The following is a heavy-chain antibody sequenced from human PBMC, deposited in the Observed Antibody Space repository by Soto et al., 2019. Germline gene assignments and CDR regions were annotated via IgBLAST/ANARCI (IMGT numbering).Heavy chain of an antibody. Sequence: SETLSLTCTVSGGSISSSSYYWGWIRQPPGKGLEWIGSIYYSGSTYYNPSLKSRVTISVDTSKNQFSLKLSSVTAADTAVYYCATNLDYYDSSGYSSFDYWGQGTLVTVSS. J-gene: IGHJ4*02. CDR1: GGSISSSSYY. CDR3: ATNLDYYDSSGYSSFDY. D-gene: IGHD3-22*01. V-gene: IGHV4-39*01. CDR2: IYYSGST.